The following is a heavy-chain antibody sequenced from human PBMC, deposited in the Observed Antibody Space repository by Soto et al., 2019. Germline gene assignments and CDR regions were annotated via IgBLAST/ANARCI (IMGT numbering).Heavy chain of an antibody. CDR1: GGSISSGDYY. CDR2: IYYSGST. D-gene: IGHD3-10*01. V-gene: IGHV4-30-4*01. Sequence: SETLSLTCTVSGGSISSGDYYWSWIRQPPGKGLEWIGYIYYSGSTYYNPSLKSRVTISVDASKNLFSLKLSSVTASDSAVYYCARAQGSWVLVSWGQGTLVTVSS. CDR3: ARAQGSWVLVS. J-gene: IGHJ4*02.